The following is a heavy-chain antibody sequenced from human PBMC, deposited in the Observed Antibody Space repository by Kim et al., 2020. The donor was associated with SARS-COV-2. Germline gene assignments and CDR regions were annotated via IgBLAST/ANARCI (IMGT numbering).Heavy chain of an antibody. CDR1: GYKFGIYT. D-gene: IGHD5-12*01. V-gene: IGHV1-3*01. J-gene: IGHJ5*02. CDR3: ARDPFNGYGDWLDP. CDR2: INAAKGNT. Sequence: ASVKVSCKASGYKFGIYTMHWVRQAPGQSLEWMGWINAAKGNTLYSQKFHDRVTITRDTSASTAYMELRSLTSEDTAVYYCARDPFNGYGDWLDPWGQGTLVTVSS.